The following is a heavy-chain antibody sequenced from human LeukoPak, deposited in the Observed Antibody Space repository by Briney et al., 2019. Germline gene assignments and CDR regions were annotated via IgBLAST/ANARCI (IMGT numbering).Heavy chain of an antibody. V-gene: IGHV4-34*01. J-gene: IGHJ4*02. Sequence: SETLSLTCAVYGGSFSGYYWSWIRHPPGKGLDWIGEINHSGSTNYNPSLTSRVTISVDTSKNQFSLKLSSVTAADTAVYYCARGLRYSFGHHANDYWGQGTLVTVSS. CDR1: GGSFSGYY. D-gene: IGHD5-18*01. CDR3: ARGLRYSFGHHANDY. CDR2: INHSGST.